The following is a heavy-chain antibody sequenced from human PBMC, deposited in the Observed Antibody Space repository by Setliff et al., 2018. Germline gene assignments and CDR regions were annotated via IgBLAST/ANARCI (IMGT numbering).Heavy chain of an antibody. D-gene: IGHD3-3*01. Sequence: ASVKVSCKASGYTFTSYAMHWVRQAPGQRLEWMGWINAGNGNTKYSQKFQGRVTITRNTSISTAYMELSSLRSEDTAVYYCARGRDFWSGYLVYWGQGTLVTVSS. V-gene: IGHV1-3*01. CDR1: GYTFTSYA. CDR3: ARGRDFWSGYLVY. J-gene: IGHJ4*02. CDR2: INAGNGNT.